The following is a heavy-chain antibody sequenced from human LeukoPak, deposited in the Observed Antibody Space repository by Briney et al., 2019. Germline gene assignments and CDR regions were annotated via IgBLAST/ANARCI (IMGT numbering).Heavy chain of an antibody. CDR1: GFTFSSYA. J-gene: IGHJ4*02. CDR2: ISGSGGST. D-gene: IGHD5-18*01. Sequence: PGGSLRLSCAASGFTFSSYAMSWVRQAPGKGLEWVSAISGSGGSTYYADSVKGRFTISRDNAKNSLYLQMNSLRAEDTAVYYCARTDGRGYSFDYWGQGTLVTVSS. CDR3: ARTDGRGYSFDY. V-gene: IGHV3-23*01.